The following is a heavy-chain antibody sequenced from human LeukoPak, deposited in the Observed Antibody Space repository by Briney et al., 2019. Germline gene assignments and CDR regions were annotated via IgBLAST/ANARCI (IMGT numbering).Heavy chain of an antibody. CDR1: GFTFSSYA. V-gene: IGHV3-33*08. J-gene: IGHJ6*02. D-gene: IGHD4-11*01. Sequence: GGSLRLSCAASGFTFSSYAMSWVRQAPGKGLEWVAVIWYDGSNKYYADSVKGRFTISRDNSKNTLYLQMNSLRAEDTAVYYCARNSNYGGYGMDVWGQGTTVTVSS. CDR2: IWYDGSNK. CDR3: ARNSNYGGYGMDV.